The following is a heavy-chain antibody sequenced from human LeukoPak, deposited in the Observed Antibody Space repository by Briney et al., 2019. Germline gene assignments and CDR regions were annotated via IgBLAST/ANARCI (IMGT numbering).Heavy chain of an antibody. Sequence: SETLSLTCAVYGGSFSGYYWSWLRQPPGKGLEWIGEINHSGSTNYNPSLKSRVTISVDTSKNQFSLKLSSVTAADTAVYYCARGKGAAAGLYYYYYYMDVWGKGTTVTVSS. D-gene: IGHD6-13*01. V-gene: IGHV4-34*01. CDR2: INHSGST. CDR3: ARGKGAAAGLYYYYYYMDV. CDR1: GGSFSGYY. J-gene: IGHJ6*03.